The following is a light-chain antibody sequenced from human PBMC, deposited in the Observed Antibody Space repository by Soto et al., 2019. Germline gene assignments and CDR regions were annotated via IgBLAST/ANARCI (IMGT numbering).Light chain of an antibody. Sequence: QSALTQPPSASGTAGQRVTISCSGSRSNIGVNTVHWYQQLPRTAPKRLIHSNNQRPSGVPDRFSGSKSGTSGSLAISGLQSEDEADYYCAAWDDSLNGWVFGGGTQLTVL. CDR2: SNN. J-gene: IGLJ3*02. CDR1: RSNIGVNT. V-gene: IGLV1-44*01. CDR3: AAWDDSLNGWV.